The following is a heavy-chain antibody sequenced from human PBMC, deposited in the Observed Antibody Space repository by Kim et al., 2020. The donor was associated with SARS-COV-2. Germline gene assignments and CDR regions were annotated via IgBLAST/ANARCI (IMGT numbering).Heavy chain of an antibody. CDR3: ARDRYCSGGSCYSYYYYGMDV. CDR2: IYYSGST. V-gene: IGHV4-31*03. CDR1: GGSISSGGYY. D-gene: IGHD2-15*01. J-gene: IGHJ6*02. Sequence: SETLSLTCTVSGGSISSGGYYWSWIRQHPGKGLEWIGYIYYSGSTYYNPSLKSRVTISVDTSKNQFSLKLSSVTAADTAVYYCARDRYCSGGSCYSYYYYGMDVWGQGTTVTVSS.